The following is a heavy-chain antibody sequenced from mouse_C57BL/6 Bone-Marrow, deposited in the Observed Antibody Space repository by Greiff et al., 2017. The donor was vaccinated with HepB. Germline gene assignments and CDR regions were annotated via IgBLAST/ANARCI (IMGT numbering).Heavy chain of an antibody. V-gene: IGHV1-15*01. CDR1: GYTFTDYE. D-gene: IGHD2-3*01. Sequence: QVQLQQSGAELVRPGASVTLSCKASGYTFTDYEMHWVKQTPVHGLEWIGAIDPETGGTAYNQKFKGKAILTADKSSSTAYMELRSLTSEDSAVYYCTRSHDLYAMDYWGQGTSVTVSS. J-gene: IGHJ4*01. CDR2: IDPETGGT. CDR3: TRSHDLYAMDY.